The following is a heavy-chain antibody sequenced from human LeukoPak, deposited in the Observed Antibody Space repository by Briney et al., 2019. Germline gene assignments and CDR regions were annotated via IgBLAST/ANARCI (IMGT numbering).Heavy chain of an antibody. CDR3: ARDTGAYYDSGGLDY. Sequence: KPRGSLRLSCAASGFTFSSYSMNWVRQAPGKGLEWVSSISSSSSYIYYADSVKGRFTISRDNAKNSLYLQMNSLRAEDTAVYYCARDTGAYYDSGGLDYWGQGTLVTVSS. J-gene: IGHJ4*02. V-gene: IGHV3-21*01. D-gene: IGHD3-22*01. CDR1: GFTFSSYS. CDR2: ISSSSSYI.